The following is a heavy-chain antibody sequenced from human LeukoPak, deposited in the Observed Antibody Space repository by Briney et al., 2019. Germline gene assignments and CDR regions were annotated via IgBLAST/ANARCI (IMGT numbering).Heavy chain of an antibody. D-gene: IGHD3-10*01. V-gene: IGHV4-59*01. CDR1: GTSITEYY. Sequence: SETLSLTCTVSGTSITEYYWSWIRQSPGKRMEWIGFVYYSGTTNYNPSLKSRVSLSVDTSRNQFSLKLNSVTAADTAVYYCARRLSGTMVRGVRGPRWFDPRGQGTLVTVSS. CDR2: VYYSGTT. CDR3: ARRLSGTMVRGVRGPRWFDP. J-gene: IGHJ5*02.